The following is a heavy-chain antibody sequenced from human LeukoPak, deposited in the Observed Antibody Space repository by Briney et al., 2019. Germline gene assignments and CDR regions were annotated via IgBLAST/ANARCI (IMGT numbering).Heavy chain of an antibody. Sequence: ASVKVSCKASGYTFTSYGISWVRQAPGQGLEWMGWISAYNGNTNYAQKLQGRVTITADKPTNTAYMELSSLRSEDTAVYYCASGRTDIVVVPATLRNYYFDYWGQGTLVTVSS. V-gene: IGHV1-18*01. CDR1: GYTFTSYG. J-gene: IGHJ4*02. CDR2: ISAYNGNT. CDR3: ASGRTDIVVVPATLRNYYFDY. D-gene: IGHD2-2*01.